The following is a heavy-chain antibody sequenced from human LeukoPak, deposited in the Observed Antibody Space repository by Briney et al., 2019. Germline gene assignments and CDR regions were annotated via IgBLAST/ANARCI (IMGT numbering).Heavy chain of an antibody. V-gene: IGHV3-23*01. D-gene: IGHD3-22*01. CDR3: AKGLGYYDSSGFDY. CDR2: ISGSGGST. J-gene: IGHJ4*02. Sequence: GGSLRLSCAASGFTFNSYAMSWVRQTPWKGLEWVSAISGSGGSTYYADSVKGRFTISRDNSKNTLYLQMNSLRAEDTAVYYCAKGLGYYDSSGFDYWGQGTLVTVSS. CDR1: GFTFNSYA.